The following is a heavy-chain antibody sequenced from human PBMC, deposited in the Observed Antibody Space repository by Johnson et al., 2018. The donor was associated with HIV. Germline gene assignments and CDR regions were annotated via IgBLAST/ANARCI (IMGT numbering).Heavy chain of an antibody. V-gene: IGHV3-30*03. CDR3: ARDGAIAGAATEALDL. D-gene: IGHD1-26*01. CDR2: ISHDERGK. CDR1: GFTFNRYG. Sequence: QVQLVESGGGVVQPGRSLRLSCAASGFTFNRYGMHWVRQAPGKGLEWVAFISHDERGKHYTDSVKGRFTISRDNSKNALYLQLNSLRPEDTGVYYCARDGAIAGAATEALDLWGQGTMVIVSS. J-gene: IGHJ3*01.